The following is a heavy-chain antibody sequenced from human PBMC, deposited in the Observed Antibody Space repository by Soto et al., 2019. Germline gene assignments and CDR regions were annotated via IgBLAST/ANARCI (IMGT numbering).Heavy chain of an antibody. CDR1: GFTFSSYA. CDR2: ISYDGSNK. V-gene: IGHV3-30-3*01. D-gene: IGHD3-10*01. Sequence: QVQLVESGGGVVQPGRSLRLSCAACGFTFSSYAMHWVRQAPGKGLEWVAVISYDGSNKYYADSVKGRFTISRDNSKNTLYLQMNSLRAEDTAVYYCARAALTYGSGSWYFDYWGQGTLVTVSS. J-gene: IGHJ4*02. CDR3: ARAALTYGSGSWYFDY.